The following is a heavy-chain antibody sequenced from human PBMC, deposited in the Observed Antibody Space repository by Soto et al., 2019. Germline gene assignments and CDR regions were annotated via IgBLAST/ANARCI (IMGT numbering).Heavy chain of an antibody. J-gene: IGHJ6*02. CDR2: IIPIFGTA. CDR1: GGTFSSYA. V-gene: IGHV1-69*13. CDR3: ARGRTVRGVRYYYGMDV. Sequence: GASVKVSCNASGGTFSSYAISWVRQAPGQGLEWMGGIIPIFGTANYTQKFQGRVTITADESTSTAYMELSSLRSEDTAVYYCARGRTVRGVRYYYGMDVWVQGTTVTVPS. D-gene: IGHD3-10*01.